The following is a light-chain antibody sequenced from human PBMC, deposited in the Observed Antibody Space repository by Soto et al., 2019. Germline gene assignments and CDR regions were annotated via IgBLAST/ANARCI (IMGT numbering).Light chain of an antibody. CDR2: DAS. CDR1: QSVGTW. CDR3: LQHHSYPYT. J-gene: IGKJ2*01. V-gene: IGKV1-5*01. Sequence: DLQMTQSPSTLSASVGGRVTITCRASQSVGTWVAWYQQKPGKAPKLLIYDASNLHGGVPSRFSGSGSGTEFTLTISSLQPEDFATYYCLQHHSYPYTFGQGTKLEIK.